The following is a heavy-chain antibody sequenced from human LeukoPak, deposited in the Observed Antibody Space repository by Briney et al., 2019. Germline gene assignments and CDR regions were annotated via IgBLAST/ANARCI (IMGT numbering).Heavy chain of an antibody. CDR2: ISGSGGST. D-gene: IGHD1-26*01. Sequence: GGSLRLSCAASGFAFSSYAMSWVRQAPGKGLEWVSAISGSGGSTYYADSVKGRFTISRDNSKNTLYLQMNSLRAEDTAMYYCARDYSESEYFFDYWGQGSLVAVSS. CDR1: GFAFSSYA. J-gene: IGHJ4*02. CDR3: ARDYSESEYFFDY. V-gene: IGHV3-23*01.